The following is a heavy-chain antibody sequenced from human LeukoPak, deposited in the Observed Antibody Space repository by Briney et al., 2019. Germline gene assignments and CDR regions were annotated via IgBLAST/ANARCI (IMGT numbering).Heavy chain of an antibody. Sequence: SVKVSCKASGGTFSSYAISWVRQAPGQGLEWMGGIIPIFGTANYAQKLQGRVTITADKSTSTAYMELSSLRSEDTAVYYCARELAAAGVDAFDIWGQGTMVTVSS. V-gene: IGHV1-69*06. J-gene: IGHJ3*02. CDR3: ARELAAAGVDAFDI. D-gene: IGHD6-13*01. CDR2: IIPIFGTA. CDR1: GGTFSSYA.